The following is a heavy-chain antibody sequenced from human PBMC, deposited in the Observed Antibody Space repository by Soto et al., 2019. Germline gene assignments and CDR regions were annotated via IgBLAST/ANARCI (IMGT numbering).Heavy chain of an antibody. J-gene: IGHJ6*02. CDR3: LWLQDLSYARGV. D-gene: IGHD6-19*01. Sequence: EVQLVESGGGLVTPGGSLTLSCAASGFSFSPAWMNWVRQAPGKGLEWVGLIKSKGGGGTADYAAPVKGRFIISRDDSKNTTSLQMYSLKPEDTALYYCLWLQDLSYARGVWGQGTGVSVSS. V-gene: IGHV3-15*07. CDR1: GFSFSPAW. CDR2: IKSKGGGGTA.